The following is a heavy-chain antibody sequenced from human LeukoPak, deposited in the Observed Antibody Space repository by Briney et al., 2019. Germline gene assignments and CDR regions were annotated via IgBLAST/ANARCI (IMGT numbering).Heavy chain of an antibody. J-gene: IGHJ4*02. D-gene: IGHD3-10*01. CDR3: ARGFPLGRGRTELGFDY. CDR2: IYHSGST. V-gene: IGHV4-30-2*01. Sequence: PSETLSLTCTVSGGSISSGGYYWSWIRQPPGKGLEWIGYIYHSGSTYYNPSLKSRVTISVDRSKNQFSLKLSSVTAADTAVYYCARGFPLGRGRTELGFDYWGQGTLVTVSS. CDR1: GGSISSGGYY.